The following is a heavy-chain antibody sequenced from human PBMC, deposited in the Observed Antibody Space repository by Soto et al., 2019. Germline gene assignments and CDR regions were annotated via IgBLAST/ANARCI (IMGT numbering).Heavy chain of an antibody. V-gene: IGHV3-64D*06. J-gene: IGHJ5*02. CDR3: GKCRGRPSVTLGLES. CDR2: ISSSGTSS. D-gene: IGHD3-3*01. CDR1: GCTFSSYY. Sequence: WGTLILSCAAAGCTFSSYYMHWFRQPPGQGLEYVSYISSSGTSSYYTDAVKGRFTVARENSINTMYLQMSSLRTEDTAVYYCGKCRGRPSVTLGLESWGQGALVAVSS.